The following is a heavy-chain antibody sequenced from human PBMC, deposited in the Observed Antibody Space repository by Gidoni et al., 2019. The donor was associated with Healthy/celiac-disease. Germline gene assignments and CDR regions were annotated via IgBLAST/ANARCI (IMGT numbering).Heavy chain of an antibody. J-gene: IGHJ4*02. CDR1: GFTVSSYR. CDR3: ARDDPPYSGYGVGY. Sequence: EVQQVESGGGLVQPGGSRRHPCSASGFTVSSYRMNWVRQAPGKWLAWVPYISSSSSTIYYADSVKGRFTISRDNAKNSLYLHRNSLSAEYTAVYYCARDDPPYSGYGVGYWGQGTLVTVSS. D-gene: IGHD5-12*01. CDR2: ISSSSSTI. V-gene: IGHV3-48*01.